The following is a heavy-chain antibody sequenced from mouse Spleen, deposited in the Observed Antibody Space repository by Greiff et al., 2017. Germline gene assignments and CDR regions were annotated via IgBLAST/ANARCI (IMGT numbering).Heavy chain of an antibody. CDR1: GFTFSSYA. D-gene: IGHD1-1*01. Sequence: EVRLVESGGGLVKPGGSLKLSCAASGFTFSSYAMSWVRQTPEKRLEWVASISSGGSTYYPDSVKGRFTISRDNARNILYLQMSSLRSEDTAMYYCARGGVLDYGSSSFAYWGQGTLVTVSA. V-gene: IGHV5-6-5*01. CDR3: ARGGVLDYGSSSFAY. CDR2: ISSGGST. J-gene: IGHJ3*01.